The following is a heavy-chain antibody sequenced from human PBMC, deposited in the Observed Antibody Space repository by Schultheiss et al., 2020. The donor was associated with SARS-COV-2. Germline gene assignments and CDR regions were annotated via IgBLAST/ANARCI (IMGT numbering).Heavy chain of an antibody. V-gene: IGHV4-38-2*02. CDR2: IYTSGST. Sequence: SQTLSLTCTVSGYSISSGYYWGWIRQPPGKGLEWIGSIYTSGSTNYNPSLKSRVTMSVDTSKNQFSLKLSSVTAADTAVYYCARDIVVPAAGYGMDVWGQGTTVTVSS. D-gene: IGHD2-2*01. CDR3: ARDIVVPAAGYGMDV. J-gene: IGHJ6*02. CDR1: GYSISSGYY.